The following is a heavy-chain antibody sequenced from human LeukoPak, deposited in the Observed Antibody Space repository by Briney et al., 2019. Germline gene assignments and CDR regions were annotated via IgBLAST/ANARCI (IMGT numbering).Heavy chain of an antibody. CDR2: IYHSGST. CDR3: ARPQGSYYDAFDI. J-gene: IGHJ3*02. CDR1: GGSISSSNW. Sequence: SETLSLTCAVSGGSISSSNWWSWVRQPPGKGLEWIGEIYHSGSTSYNPSLKSRVTISVDKSKNQFSLKLSSVTAADTAVYYCARPQGSYYDAFDIWGQGTMDTVSS. V-gene: IGHV4-4*02. D-gene: IGHD3-10*01.